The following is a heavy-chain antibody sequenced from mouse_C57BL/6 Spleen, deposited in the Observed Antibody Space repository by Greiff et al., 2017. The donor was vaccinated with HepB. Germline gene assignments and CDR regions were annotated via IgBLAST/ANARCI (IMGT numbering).Heavy chain of an antibody. V-gene: IGHV5-4*01. Sequence: EVQLVESGGGLVKPGGSLKLSCAASGFTFSSYAMSWVRQTPEKRLEWVATISDGGSYTYYPDNVKGRFTISRDNAKNNLYLQMSHLKSEDTAMYYCARVPYGNYGWYFDVWGTGTTVTVSS. CDR1: GFTFSSYA. J-gene: IGHJ1*03. CDR2: ISDGGSYT. D-gene: IGHD2-1*01. CDR3: ARVPYGNYGWYFDV.